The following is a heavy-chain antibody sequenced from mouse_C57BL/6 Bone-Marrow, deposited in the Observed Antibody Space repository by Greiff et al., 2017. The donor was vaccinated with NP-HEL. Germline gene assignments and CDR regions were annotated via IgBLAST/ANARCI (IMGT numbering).Heavy chain of an antibody. CDR1: GYTFTSYG. D-gene: IGHD4-1*01. CDR2: INTNGGST. J-gene: IGHJ2*01. CDR3: ARGERGRGLDY. Sequence: VQLQQPGAELVKPGASVKLSCKASGYTFTSYGMHWVRQRPGQGLEWIGMINTNGGSTNYTERFKSKATMTGDKATSTAYMQLSSLTSEDSAVYYCARGERGRGLDYWGQGTTLTVSS. V-gene: IGHV1-64*01.